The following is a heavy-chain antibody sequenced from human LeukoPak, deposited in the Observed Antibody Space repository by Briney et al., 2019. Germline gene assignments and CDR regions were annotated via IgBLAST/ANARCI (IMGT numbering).Heavy chain of an antibody. CDR3: ARDFSSSWSRTWWFDP. D-gene: IGHD6-13*01. Sequence: ASQTLSLTCTVSGGSISSGGYYWSWIRQHPGKGLEWIGYIYYSGSTYYNPSLKSRVTISVDTSKNQFSLKLSSVTAADTAVYYCARDFSSSWSRTWWFDPWGQGTLVTVSS. CDR1: GGSISSGGYY. J-gene: IGHJ5*02. CDR2: IYYSGST. V-gene: IGHV4-31*03.